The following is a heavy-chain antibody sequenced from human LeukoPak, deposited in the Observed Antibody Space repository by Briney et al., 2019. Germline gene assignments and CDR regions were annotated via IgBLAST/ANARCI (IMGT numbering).Heavy chain of an antibody. CDR2: IYSGGST. J-gene: IGHJ3*02. Sequence: GGSLRLSCAASGFTFSSYAMHWVRQAPGKGLEWVSVIYSGGSTYYADSVKGRFTISRDNSKNTLYLQMNSLRAEDTAVYYCARDIDSSGYYFAFDIWGQGTMVTVSS. D-gene: IGHD3-22*01. CDR1: GFTFSSYA. CDR3: ARDIDSSGYYFAFDI. V-gene: IGHV3-66*01.